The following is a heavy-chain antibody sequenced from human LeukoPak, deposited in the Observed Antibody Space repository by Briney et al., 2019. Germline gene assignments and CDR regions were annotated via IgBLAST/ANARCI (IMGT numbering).Heavy chain of an antibody. J-gene: IGHJ4*02. CDR1: GFTFSSYA. CDR3: AKGDYSNYEGYFDY. V-gene: IGHV3-23*01. D-gene: IGHD4-11*01. CDR2: ISGSGGST. Sequence: PGGSLRLSCAASGFTFSSYAMSWVRQAPGKGLEWVSAISGSGGSTYYADSVKGRFTISRDNSKNTLYLQMNSLRAEDTAVYYCAKGDYSNYEGYFDYWGQGTLVTVSP.